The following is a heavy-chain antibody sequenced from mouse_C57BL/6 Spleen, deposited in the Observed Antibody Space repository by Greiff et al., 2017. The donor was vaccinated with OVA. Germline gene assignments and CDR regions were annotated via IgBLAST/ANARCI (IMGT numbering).Heavy chain of an antibody. CDR1: GFTFSDYY. V-gene: IGHV5-16*01. CDR2: INYDGSST. CDR3: ARTQLTGTRGYYIDY. J-gene: IGHJ2*01. Sequence: EVQLVESEGGLVQPGSSMKLSCTASGFTFSDYYMAWVRQVPEKGLEWVANINYDGSSTYYMDSLKSRFIISRDNAKNILYLQMSSLKSEDTATYYCARTQLTGTRGYYIDYWGQGTTLTVSS. D-gene: IGHD4-1*01.